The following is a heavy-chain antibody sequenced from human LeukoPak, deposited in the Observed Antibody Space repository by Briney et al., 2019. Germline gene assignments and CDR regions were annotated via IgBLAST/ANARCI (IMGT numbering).Heavy chain of an antibody. D-gene: IGHD3-3*01. Sequence: SETLSLTCTVSGGSISGSSYYWGWIRQPPGRGLEWIGSIYYSGSTFYKPSLKSRVTISVDTSKNQFSLKLSSVTAADTAVYYCAKRWFLEWFESDWFDPWGQGTLVTVSS. J-gene: IGHJ5*02. CDR3: AKRWFLEWFESDWFDP. CDR2: IYYSGST. CDR1: GGSISGSSYY. V-gene: IGHV4-39*07.